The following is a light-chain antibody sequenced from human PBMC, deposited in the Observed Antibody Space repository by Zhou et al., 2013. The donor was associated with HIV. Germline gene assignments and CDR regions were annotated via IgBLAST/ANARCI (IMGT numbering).Light chain of an antibody. CDR1: QSISSY. CDR2: AAS. CDR3: QQSFNTPQT. Sequence: DIQMTQSPSSLSASVGDRVTITCRASQSISSYLNWYQQKPGKAPNLLIYAASSLQSGVPSRFSGSGSGTDFTLTISSLQPEDFATYYCQQSFNTPQTFGQGTKAEIK. J-gene: IGKJ1*01. V-gene: IGKV1-39*01.